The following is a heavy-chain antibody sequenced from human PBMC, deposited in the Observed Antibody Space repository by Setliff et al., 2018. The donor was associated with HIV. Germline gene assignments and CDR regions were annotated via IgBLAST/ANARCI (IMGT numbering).Heavy chain of an antibody. CDR1: GFTFTSYW. J-gene: IGHJ4*02. Sequence: PGESLKISCVASGFTFTSYWMRWVRQVPGKGPVWVSCISNDETTTNYADSVKGRFTVSRDNAKNTVYLQMNSLRAEDTAVYYCVRGPIHGGFDFWGQGALVTVSS. CDR2: ISNDETTT. D-gene: IGHD3-16*01. V-gene: IGHV3-74*01. CDR3: VRGPIHGGFDF.